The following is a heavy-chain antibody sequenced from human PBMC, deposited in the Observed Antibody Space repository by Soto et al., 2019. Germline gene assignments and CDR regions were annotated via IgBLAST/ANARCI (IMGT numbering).Heavy chain of an antibody. D-gene: IGHD6-19*01. CDR2: ISAYNGNT. Sequence: ASVKVSCKASGYTFTSYGISWVRQAPGQGLEWMGWISAYNGNTNYAQKLQGRVTMTTDTSTSTAYMELRSLRSDDTAVHYCARVLAVAGTYDAFDIWGQGTMVTVSS. CDR3: ARVLAVAGTYDAFDI. CDR1: GYTFTSYG. J-gene: IGHJ3*02. V-gene: IGHV1-18*01.